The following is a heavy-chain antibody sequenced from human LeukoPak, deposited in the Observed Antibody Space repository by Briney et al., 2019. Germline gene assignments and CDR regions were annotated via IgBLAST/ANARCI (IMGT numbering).Heavy chain of an antibody. D-gene: IGHD4-11*01. CDR2: IKPSGDNT. J-gene: IGHJ4*02. CDR3: ARGDYSNFYYFDY. CDR1: GYSFTNYN. Sequence: GASVKVSCKTSGYSFTNYNLHWVRQAPGQRLEWMGIIKPSGDNTNNAQKFQGRVTMTSDTSTSTVYMELSSLKFEDTAVYYCARGDYSNFYYFDYWGQGTLVTVSP. V-gene: IGHV1-46*01.